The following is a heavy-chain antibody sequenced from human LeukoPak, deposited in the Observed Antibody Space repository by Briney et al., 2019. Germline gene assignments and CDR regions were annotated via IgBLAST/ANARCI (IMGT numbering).Heavy chain of an antibody. CDR1: GFTFSNYW. D-gene: IGHD3-10*01. CDR3: ARDKSAGADTGSSFYY. J-gene: IGHJ4*02. V-gene: IGHV3-7*03. CDR2: IKQDGSEK. Sequence: GGSLRLSCAASGFTFSNYWMTWVRQAPGKGLEWVASIKQDGSEKYYVDTVKGRFTFSRDNAKNSLYLQMDSLRAEDTAVYYCARDKSAGADTGSSFYYWGQGALVTVSS.